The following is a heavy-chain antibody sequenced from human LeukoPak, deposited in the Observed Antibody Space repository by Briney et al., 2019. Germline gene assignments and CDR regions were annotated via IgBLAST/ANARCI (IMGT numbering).Heavy chain of an antibody. J-gene: IGHJ4*02. CDR3: ARGWFTPYYFDY. Sequence: ASVKVSCKASGYTFTSYDINWVRQATGQGLEWMGWMNPNSGNTSYAQKFQGRVTMTRNTSISTAYMELSSLRSEDTAVYYCARGWFTPYYFDYWGQGTLVTVSS. CDR1: GYTFTSYD. CDR2: MNPNSGNT. V-gene: IGHV1-8*01. D-gene: IGHD3-9*01.